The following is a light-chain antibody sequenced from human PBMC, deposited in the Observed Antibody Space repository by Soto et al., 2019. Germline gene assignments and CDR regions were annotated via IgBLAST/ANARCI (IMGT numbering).Light chain of an antibody. J-gene: IGKJ4*01. V-gene: IGKV3D-15*01. CDR2: DAS. CDR1: QRFXSH. CDR3: ERYNNGPRS. Sequence: IAVTQSACTLSLSPAERATLSCRASQRFXSHLGWYQQKPGQAPRPLIXDASNRATVIPDRFSGSGSGTEFTLPIDSLQCKDFACHYCERYNNGPRSSGGGTKV.